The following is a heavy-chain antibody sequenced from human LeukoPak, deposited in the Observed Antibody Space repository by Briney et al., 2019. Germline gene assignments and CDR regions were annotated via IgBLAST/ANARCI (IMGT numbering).Heavy chain of an antibody. CDR2: IYSGGTT. D-gene: IGHD4-23*01. Sequence: GGSLRLSCAASGFTFDDYAMHWVRQAPGKGLEWVSLIYSGGTTYYADSVKGRFTISRDNSKNTLYLQMNSLRAEDTAVYYCARRGDGGRSFDYWGQGTLVTVSS. CDR1: GFTFDDYA. V-gene: IGHV3-53*01. CDR3: ARRGDGGRSFDY. J-gene: IGHJ4*02.